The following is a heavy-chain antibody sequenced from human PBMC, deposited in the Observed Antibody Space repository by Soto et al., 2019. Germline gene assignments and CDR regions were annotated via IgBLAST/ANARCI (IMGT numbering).Heavy chain of an antibody. D-gene: IGHD2-21*02. Sequence: QVQLVESGGGVVQPGRSLRLSCAASGFTFSSYGMHWVRQAPGKGLEWVAVIWYDGRNKYYPDSVKDRFTISRDGSKNTLYLQMNSLRTEDTAVYYCARDLCGGDCYGLDYWGQGTLVTVSS. J-gene: IGHJ4*02. CDR3: ARDLCGGDCYGLDY. CDR2: IWYDGRNK. V-gene: IGHV3-33*01. CDR1: GFTFSSYG.